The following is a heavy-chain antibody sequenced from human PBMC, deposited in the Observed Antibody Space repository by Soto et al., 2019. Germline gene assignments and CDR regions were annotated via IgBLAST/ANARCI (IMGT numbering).Heavy chain of an antibody. CDR2: IYYSGYT. J-gene: IGHJ4*02. V-gene: IGHV4-31*03. CDR3: AALAEGTAY. CDR1: GGSISSGSFY. Sequence: QVQLQESGPGLVKPSQTLSLTCTVSGGSISSGSFYCSWTRQHPGKGLEWIGYIYYSGYTYYNPSLKSRVTLSVDTSKNQFSLKLSSVTAADTAVYYCAALAEGTAYWGQGTLVTVSS. D-gene: IGHD1-1*01.